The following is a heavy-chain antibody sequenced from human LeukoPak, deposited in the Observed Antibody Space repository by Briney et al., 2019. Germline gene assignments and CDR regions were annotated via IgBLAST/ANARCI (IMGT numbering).Heavy chain of an antibody. CDR3: AKEDYGYNEYYFDH. V-gene: IGHV3-9*01. CDR1: GFTFDDYV. CDR2: ISWNSGTK. J-gene: IGHJ4*02. Sequence: GRSLRLSCVASGFTFDDYVMHWVRQAPGKGLEWVSSISWNSGTKQYADSVRGRSTISRDNAKNSLYLEMNSLRAEDTALYFCAKEDYGYNEYYFDHWGQGTLVTVSS. D-gene: IGHD4-17*01.